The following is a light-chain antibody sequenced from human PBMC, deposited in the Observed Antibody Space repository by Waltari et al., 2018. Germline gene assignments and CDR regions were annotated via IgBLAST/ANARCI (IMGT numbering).Light chain of an antibody. J-gene: IGLJ2*01. Sequence: QSVLTQPPSVSGAPGQRVTISCTGSNSNIGSYDVHWYQPLPGTAPKRLIYGKNNRPSGVPDRFSGSKSGTSASLAITGLQAEDEADYYCQSYDSSLSGVVFGGGTKLTVL. V-gene: IGLV1-40*01. CDR3: QSYDSSLSGVV. CDR2: GKN. CDR1: NSNIGSYD.